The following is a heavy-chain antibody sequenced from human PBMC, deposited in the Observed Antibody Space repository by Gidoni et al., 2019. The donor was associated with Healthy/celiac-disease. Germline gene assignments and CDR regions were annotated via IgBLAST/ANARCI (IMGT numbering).Heavy chain of an antibody. CDR1: GFTFGDYA. CDR2: IRSKAYGGTT. V-gene: IGHV3-49*04. D-gene: IGHD3-16*01. Sequence: EVQLVESGGGLVQPGRSLRLSCTASGFTFGDYAMSWVRQAPGKGLEWVGFIRSKAYGGTTEYAASVKGRFTISRDDSKSIAYLQMNSLKTEDTAVYYCTRDAPEGEMATTPLDYWGQGTLVTVSS. CDR3: TRDAPEGEMATTPLDY. J-gene: IGHJ4*02.